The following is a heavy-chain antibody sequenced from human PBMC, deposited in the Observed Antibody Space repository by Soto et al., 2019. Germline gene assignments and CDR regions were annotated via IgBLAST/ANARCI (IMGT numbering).Heavy chain of an antibody. CDR2: ISYDGSNK. Sequence: GGSLRLSCAASGFTFSSYGMHWVRQAPGKGLEWVAVISYDGSNKYYADSVKGRFTISRDNSKNTLYLRMNSLRAEDTAVYYCAKDHSSGPFDIWGQGTMVTVSS. D-gene: IGHD6-19*01. J-gene: IGHJ3*02. CDR3: AKDHSSGPFDI. V-gene: IGHV3-30*18. CDR1: GFTFSSYG.